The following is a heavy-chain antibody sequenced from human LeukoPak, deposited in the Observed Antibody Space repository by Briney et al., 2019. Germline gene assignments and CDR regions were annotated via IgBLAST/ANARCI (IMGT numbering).Heavy chain of an antibody. J-gene: IGHJ6*02. V-gene: IGHV3-7*01. CDR2: KDKEGSEK. Sequence: GGSLRLSCVASGFMFSDSWMSWVRQAPGKGLEWVADKDKEGSEKDYVDSVSGRFTISRDNAKNSVYLQMDSLRAEDTAVYYCATYTNWVAGDVWGQGTTVSVSS. CDR1: GFMFSDSW. D-gene: IGHD3-16*01. CDR3: ATYTNWVAGDV.